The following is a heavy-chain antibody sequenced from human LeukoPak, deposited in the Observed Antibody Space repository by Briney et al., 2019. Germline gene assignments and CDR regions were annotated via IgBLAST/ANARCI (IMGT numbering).Heavy chain of an antibody. J-gene: IGHJ4*02. CDR1: GFTFSNAW. D-gene: IGHD3-22*01. CDR3: AREVSEGFDF. CDR2: FGTRSTSI. Sequence: GGSLRLSCAASGFTFSNAWISWVRQAPGKGLEWVSSFGTRSTSIYHAGSVKGRFAISRDNAKNSLYLQMNSLRAEDTALYYCAREVSEGFDFWGQGTLVTVSS. V-gene: IGHV3-21*01.